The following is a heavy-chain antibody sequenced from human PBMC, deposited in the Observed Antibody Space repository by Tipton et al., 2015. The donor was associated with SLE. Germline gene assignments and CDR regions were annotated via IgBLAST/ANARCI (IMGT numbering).Heavy chain of an antibody. Sequence: LRLSCTVSGGSITSGYYWGWIRQPPGKGLEWIGSIYHSGSTYYNPSLKSRLTISVDTSKNQFSLKLNSVTGADTAVYYCARDRGQQLAFDYWGQGTLVTVSS. D-gene: IGHD6-13*01. CDR1: GGSITSGYY. CDR2: IYHSGST. V-gene: IGHV4-38-2*02. CDR3: ARDRGQQLAFDY. J-gene: IGHJ4*02.